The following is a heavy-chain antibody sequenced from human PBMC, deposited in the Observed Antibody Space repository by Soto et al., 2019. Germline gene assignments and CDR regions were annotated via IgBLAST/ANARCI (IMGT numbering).Heavy chain of an antibody. Sequence: QVQLVQSGAEVKKPGSSVKVSCKASGGTFSSYAISWVRQAPGQGLECMGGIIPIFGTANYAQKFQGRVTIAADESTSTDYMELSSLRSEDTAVYYCARDWLAGLAARPDLYGMDVWGQGTTVTVSS. CDR2: IIPIFGTA. D-gene: IGHD6-6*01. J-gene: IGHJ6*02. V-gene: IGHV1-69*01. CDR1: GGTFSSYA. CDR3: ARDWLAGLAARPDLYGMDV.